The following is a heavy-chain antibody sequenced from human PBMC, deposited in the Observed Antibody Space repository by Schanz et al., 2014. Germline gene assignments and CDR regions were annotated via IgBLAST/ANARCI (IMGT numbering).Heavy chain of an antibody. CDR2: IRYDGSNK. CDR3: AKDIDHWNGSPGFYAFEI. D-gene: IGHD1-1*01. J-gene: IGHJ3*02. V-gene: IGHV3-30*02. Sequence: QVQLVESGGCAVQPGGSLGLSWAGPGFFLATYGMHWVGRVPGRGLEWVAFIRYDGSNKFYADSVKGRFTISRDNSKNTLYMQMNSLRREDTAIYYCAKDIDHWNGSPGFYAFEIWGQGTMVTVSS. CDR1: GFFLATYG.